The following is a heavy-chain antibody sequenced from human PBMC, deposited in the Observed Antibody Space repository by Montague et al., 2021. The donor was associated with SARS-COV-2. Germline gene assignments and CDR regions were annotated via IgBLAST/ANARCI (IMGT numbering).Heavy chain of an antibody. CDR1: GFTVNSNY. J-gene: IGHJ3*02. Sequence: SLRLSCAASGFTVNSNYMSWVRQALGKGLEWVALIYSGGDTTYAVSVRDRFTISRDNSKNTLYLQMNSLRVEDTAVFYCARGGVGATWAFDIWSQGTMVTVSS. CDR2: IYSGGDT. D-gene: IGHD1-26*01. CDR3: ARGGVGATWAFDI. V-gene: IGHV3-53*01.